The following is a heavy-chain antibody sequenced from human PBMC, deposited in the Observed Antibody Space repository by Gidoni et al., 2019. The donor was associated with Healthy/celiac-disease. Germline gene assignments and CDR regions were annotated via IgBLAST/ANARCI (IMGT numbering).Heavy chain of an antibody. V-gene: IGHV3-11*06. CDR1: GFPCSDYY. D-gene: IGHD6-19*01. CDR2: ISSSSSYT. CDR3: ARGLLYSSGAQEDY. J-gene: IGHJ4*02. Sequence: QVQLVESGGGWVKPGGSLRLSGAASGFPCSDYYMSWIRQAPGKGLEWVSYISSSSSYTNYADSVKGRFTISRDNAKNSLYLQMNSLRAEDTAVYYCARGLLYSSGAQEDYWGQGTLVTVSS.